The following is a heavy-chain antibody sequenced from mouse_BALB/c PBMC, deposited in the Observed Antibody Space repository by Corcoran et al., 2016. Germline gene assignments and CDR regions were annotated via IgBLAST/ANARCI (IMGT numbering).Heavy chain of an antibody. CDR1: GYTFTNYG. CDR2: INTYTGEP. Sequence: QIQLVQSGPELKKPGETVKISCKASGYTFTNYGMNWVKQAPGKGLKWMGWINTYTGEPTYADDFKGRFAFSLETSASTAYLQINNLKNEDTATYVCARFYYDYRFFDYWGQGTTLTVSS. V-gene: IGHV9-3-1*01. J-gene: IGHJ2*01. CDR3: ARFYYDYRFFDY. D-gene: IGHD2-4*01.